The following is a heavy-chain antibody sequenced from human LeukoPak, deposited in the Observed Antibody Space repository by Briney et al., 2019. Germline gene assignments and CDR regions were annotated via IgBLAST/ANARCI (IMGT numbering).Heavy chain of an antibody. Sequence: SETLSLTCTVSGGSISSSSYNWGWIRQPPGKGLEWIGNIYYTGRTYYNPSLKSRVTISVDTSKNQFSLKLSSVTAADTAVYSCARHSRGVTSAYYFWIDPWGQGTLVTVSS. CDR1: GGSISSSSYN. CDR3: ARHSRGVTSAYYFWIDP. D-gene: IGHD2/OR15-2a*01. CDR2: IYYTGRT. V-gene: IGHV4-39*01. J-gene: IGHJ5*02.